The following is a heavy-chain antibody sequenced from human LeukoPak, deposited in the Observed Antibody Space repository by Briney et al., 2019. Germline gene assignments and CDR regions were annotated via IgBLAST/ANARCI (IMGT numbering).Heavy chain of an antibody. J-gene: IGHJ3*02. D-gene: IGHD3-22*01. CDR2: INHSGSA. V-gene: IGHV4-34*01. CDR3: ARTREKGGYYDHDAFDI. Sequence: PETLSLTCAVYGGSFSGYYWSWLREPPGKGLEWIGEINHSGSANYNPSLKSRVTISVDTSKTQFSLKLSSVTAADTAVYYCARTREKGGYYDHDAFDIWGQETMVTVSS. CDR1: GGSFSGYY.